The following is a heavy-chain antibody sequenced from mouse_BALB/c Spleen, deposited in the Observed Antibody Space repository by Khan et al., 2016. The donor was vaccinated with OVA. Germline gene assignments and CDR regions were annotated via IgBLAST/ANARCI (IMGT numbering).Heavy chain of an antibody. CDR3: TRGRAY. V-gene: IGHV3-2*02. CDR1: GFSITSDYA. Sequence: EVQLQESGPGLVKPSQSLSLTCTVTGFSITSDYAWNWIRQFPGNILEWMGYISYSGSTYYTPSFKSRISITQDTSKNQFFLQLNSVTTEDTATYYLTRGRAYWGQGTLVTVSA. D-gene: IGHD3-3*01. J-gene: IGHJ3*01. CDR2: ISYSGST.